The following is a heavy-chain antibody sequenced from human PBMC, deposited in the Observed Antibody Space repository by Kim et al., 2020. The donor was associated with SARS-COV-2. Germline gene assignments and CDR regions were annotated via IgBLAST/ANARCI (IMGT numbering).Heavy chain of an antibody. Sequence: GGSLRLSCEISGLVFSSDWLHWVHQVPGKGLVWVSRINVDGSLINYADSVKGRFTVSRDNVRLYLQMNSLRAEDTAVYFCTMGGGIAAYWGQGTLVTVSS. J-gene: IGHJ4*02. D-gene: IGHD6-13*01. CDR1: GLVFSSDW. CDR3: TMGGGIAAY. CDR2: INVDGSLI. V-gene: IGHV3-74*01.